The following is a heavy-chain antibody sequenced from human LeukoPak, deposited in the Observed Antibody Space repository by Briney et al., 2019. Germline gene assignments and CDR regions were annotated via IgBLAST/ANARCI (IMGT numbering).Heavy chain of an antibody. V-gene: IGHV4-61*05. J-gene: IGHJ4*02. D-gene: IGHD3-3*01. CDR3: ARTPITIFGVATSAFDY. CDR1: GGSISSSSYY. Sequence: SETLSLTCTVSGGSISSSSYYWGWIRQPPGKGLEWIGYIYYSGSTNYNPSLKSRVTISVDTSKNQFSLKLSSVTAADTAVYYCARTPITIFGVATSAFDYWGQGTLVTVSS. CDR2: IYYSGST.